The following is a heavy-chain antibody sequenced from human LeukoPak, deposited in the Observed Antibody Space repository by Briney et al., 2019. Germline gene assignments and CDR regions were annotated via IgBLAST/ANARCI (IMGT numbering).Heavy chain of an antibody. CDR3: AKDKAPLWFGEYYGMDV. CDR1: GFTFSSYA. Sequence: GGSLRLSCAASGFTFSSYAMSWVRQAPGKGLEWVSAISGSGGSTYYADSVKGRFTISRDNSKNTLYLQMNSLRAEDTAVYYCAKDKAPLWFGEYYGMDVWGQGTMVTVSS. D-gene: IGHD3-10*01. V-gene: IGHV3-23*01. CDR2: ISGSGGST. J-gene: IGHJ6*02.